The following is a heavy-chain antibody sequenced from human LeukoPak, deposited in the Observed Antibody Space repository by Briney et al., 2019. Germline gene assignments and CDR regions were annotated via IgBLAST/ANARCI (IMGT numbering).Heavy chain of an antibody. CDR1: GGSISSYY. D-gene: IGHD6-6*01. Sequence: SETLSLTCTVSGGSISSYYWSWIRQPPGKGLEWIGYIYYSGSTNYNPSLKSRVTISVDTSKNQFSLKLSSVTAADTAVYYCAKGLAARPDGALDYWGQGTLVTVSS. CDR3: AKGLAARPDGALDY. V-gene: IGHV4-59*01. CDR2: IYYSGST. J-gene: IGHJ4*02.